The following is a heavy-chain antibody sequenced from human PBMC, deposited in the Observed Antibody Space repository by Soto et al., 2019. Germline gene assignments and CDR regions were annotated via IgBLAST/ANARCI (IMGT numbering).Heavy chain of an antibody. V-gene: IGHV3-23*01. CDR3: VKDRMAYNSVWDPFDI. D-gene: IGHD1-20*01. Sequence: GGSLRLSCAASGFTFSSYAMYWVRQATGKGLEWVSTISGSGGSTYYADSVKARFTISRDNSKNRLSLQMNSLRAEDTAVYYCVKDRMAYNSVWDPFDIWGQGTMVTVSS. CDR1: GFTFSSYA. J-gene: IGHJ3*02. CDR2: ISGSGGST.